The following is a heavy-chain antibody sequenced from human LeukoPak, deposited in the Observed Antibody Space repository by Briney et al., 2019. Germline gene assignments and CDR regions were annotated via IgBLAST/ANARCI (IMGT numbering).Heavy chain of an antibody. J-gene: IGHJ4*02. D-gene: IGHD3-22*01. Sequence: GASVTVSFKASGYTFTSYYMHWVRQAPGQGLEWMGIINPSGGSTSYAQKFQGRVTMTRDMSTSTVYMELSSLRSEDTAVYYCARGKSYDSSGWYFDYWAREPWSPSPQ. CDR3: ARGKSYDSSGWYFDY. V-gene: IGHV1-46*01. CDR2: INPSGGST. CDR1: GYTFTSYY.